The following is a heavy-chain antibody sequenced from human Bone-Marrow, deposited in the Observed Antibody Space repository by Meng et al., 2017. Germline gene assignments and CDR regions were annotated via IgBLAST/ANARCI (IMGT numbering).Heavy chain of an antibody. D-gene: IGHD5-18*01. V-gene: IGHV7-4-1*02. Sequence: QVRRVQTGSELKKPGASVKVSWKASGYTFTSYAMNWVRQAPGQGLEWMGWINTNTGNPTYAQGFTGRFVFSLDTSVSTAYLQISSLKAEDTAVYYCARDGVDTAFDYWGQGTLVTRLL. J-gene: IGHJ4*02. CDR3: ARDGVDTAFDY. CDR2: INTNTGNP. CDR1: GYTFTSYA.